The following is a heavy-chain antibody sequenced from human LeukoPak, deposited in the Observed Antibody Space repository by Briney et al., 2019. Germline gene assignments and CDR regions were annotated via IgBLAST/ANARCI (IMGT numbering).Heavy chain of an antibody. J-gene: IGHJ3*02. CDR1: TDSFSSHY. V-gene: IGHV4-59*11. Sequence: PSETLSLTCVVSTDSFSSHYWTWIRQPPGKGLEWIGYISYIGSTNYNPSLKSRVTISIDTSKNQFSLKLTSVTAADTAVYYCARDLVTVTKGFDIWGQGTMVSVSS. CDR3: ARDLVTVTKGFDI. D-gene: IGHD4-17*01. CDR2: ISYIGST.